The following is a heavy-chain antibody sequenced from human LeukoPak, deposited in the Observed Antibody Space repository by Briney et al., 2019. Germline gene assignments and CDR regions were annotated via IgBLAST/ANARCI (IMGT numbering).Heavy chain of an antibody. J-gene: IGHJ6*02. D-gene: IGHD2-2*01. Sequence: GASVKVSCKASGYTFTSYYMHWVRQAPGQGLEWMGIINPSGGSTSYAQKFQGRVTMTRDTSTSTVYMELSSLRSDDTAVYYCARIVVVPAGNYYYYGMDVWGQGTTVTVSS. CDR2: INPSGGST. CDR1: GYTFTSYY. CDR3: ARIVVVPAGNYYYYGMDV. V-gene: IGHV1-46*01.